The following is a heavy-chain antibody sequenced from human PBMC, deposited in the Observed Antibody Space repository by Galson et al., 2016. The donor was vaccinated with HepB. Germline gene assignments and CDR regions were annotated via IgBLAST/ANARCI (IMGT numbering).Heavy chain of an antibody. CDR2: ISSSSSYI. CDR3: ARDWIPYHYYGMDV. Sequence: SLRLSCAASGFTFSSYSMNWVRQAPGKGLGWVSSISSSSSYIYYADSVKGRFTISRDNAKNSLYLQMNSLRAEDTAVYYCARDWIPYHYYGMDVWGQGTTLTVSS. D-gene: IGHD5-18*01. J-gene: IGHJ6*02. CDR1: GFTFSSYS. V-gene: IGHV3-21*01.